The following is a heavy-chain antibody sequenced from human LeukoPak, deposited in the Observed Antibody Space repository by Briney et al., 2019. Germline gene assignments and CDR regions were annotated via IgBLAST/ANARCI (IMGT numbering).Heavy chain of an antibody. CDR3: AKDIPADADY. D-gene: IGHD2-2*01. CDR1: GFTFSSYA. CDR2: ISYDGSNK. V-gene: IGHV3-30*04. J-gene: IGHJ4*02. Sequence: GGSLRLSCAASGFTFSSYAMHWVRQAPGKGLEWVAVISYDGSNKYYADSVKGRFTISRDNSKNTLYLQMNSLRAEDTAVYYCAKDIPADADYWGQGTLVTVSS.